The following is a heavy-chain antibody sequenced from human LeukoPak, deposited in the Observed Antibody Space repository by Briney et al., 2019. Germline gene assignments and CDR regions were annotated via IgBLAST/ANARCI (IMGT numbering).Heavy chain of an antibody. CDR1: GYSISSGYY. V-gene: IGHV4-38-2*01. CDR2: IYHSGST. D-gene: IGHD1-1*01. J-gene: IGHJ5*02. CDR3: ASAGGRGWFDP. Sequence: SETLSLTCAVSGYSISSGYYWGWIRQPPGKGLEWIGSIYHSGSTNYNPSLKSRVTMSVDTSKNQFSLKLSSVTAADTAVYYCASAGGRGWFDPWGQGTLVTVSS.